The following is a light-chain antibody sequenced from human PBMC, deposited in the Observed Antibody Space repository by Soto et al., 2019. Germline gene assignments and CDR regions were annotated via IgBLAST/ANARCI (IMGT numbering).Light chain of an antibody. V-gene: IGLV2-14*01. CDR3: SSYTSASALAI. Sequence: QAVVTQPASVSGSPGQTITISCAGTKFDIGRYNYVSWYRQHPGEAPKLIIFEVNNRPSGISNRFSGSKSGNTASLTISGLQVEDEAHYFCSSYTSASALAIFGGGTQLTVL. J-gene: IGLJ2*01. CDR2: EVN. CDR1: KFDIGRYNY.